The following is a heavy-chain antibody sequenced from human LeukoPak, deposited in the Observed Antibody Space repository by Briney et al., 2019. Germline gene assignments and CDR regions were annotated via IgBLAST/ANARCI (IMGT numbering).Heavy chain of an antibody. Sequence: GGSLRLSCAASGFTFSSYAMHWVRQDPGKGLEYVSAISSNGGSTYYANSVKGRFTISRDNSKDTLYLQMGSLRAEDMAVYYCARARGYGGLHDAFDIWGQGTMVTVSS. D-gene: IGHD4/OR15-4a*01. CDR1: GFTFSSYA. V-gene: IGHV3-64*01. CDR3: ARARGYGGLHDAFDI. J-gene: IGHJ3*02. CDR2: ISSNGGST.